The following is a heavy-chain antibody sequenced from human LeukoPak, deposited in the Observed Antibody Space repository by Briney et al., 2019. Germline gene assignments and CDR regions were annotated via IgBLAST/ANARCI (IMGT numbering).Heavy chain of an antibody. CDR3: ARVELIVALPTSFDP. Sequence: SETLSLTCAVSGGSISSSSYYWGWIRQPPGKGLEWIGNIYFNGNIAYNPSLQSRVTISVDTSKNQFSLRLNSVTSADTAMYYCARVELIVALPTSFDPWGQGTLVTVSS. D-gene: IGHD5-12*01. V-gene: IGHV4-39*07. CDR2: IYFNGNI. CDR1: GGSISSSSYY. J-gene: IGHJ5*02.